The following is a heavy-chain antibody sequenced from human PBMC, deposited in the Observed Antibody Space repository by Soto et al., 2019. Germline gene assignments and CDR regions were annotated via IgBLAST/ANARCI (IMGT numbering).Heavy chain of an antibody. D-gene: IGHD3-3*01. CDR3: ARIHTIFGVILGIDP. CDR1: GGTFSSYA. J-gene: IGHJ5*02. CDR2: MNPNSGNT. Sequence: QVQLVQSGAEVKKPGSSVKVSCKASGGTFSSYAISWVRQAPGQGLEWMGWMNPNSGNTGYAQKFQGRVTMTRNTSISTAYMELSSLRSEDTAVYYCARIHTIFGVILGIDPWGQGTLVTVSS. V-gene: IGHV1-8*02.